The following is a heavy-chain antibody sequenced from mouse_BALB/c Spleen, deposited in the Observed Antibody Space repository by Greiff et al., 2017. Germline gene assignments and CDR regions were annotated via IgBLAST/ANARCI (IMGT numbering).Heavy chain of an antibody. D-gene: IGHD1-1*01. CDR3: ARDGGIYGSSFAY. J-gene: IGHJ3*01. CDR2: ISDGGSYT. V-gene: IGHV5-4*02. CDR1: GFTFSDYY. Sequence: EVQLVESGGGLVKPGGSLKLSCAASGFTFSDYYMYWVRQTPEKRLEWVATISDGGSYTYYPDSVKGRFTISRDNAKHNLYLQMSSLKSEDTAMYYCARDGGIYGSSFAYWGQGTLVTVSA.